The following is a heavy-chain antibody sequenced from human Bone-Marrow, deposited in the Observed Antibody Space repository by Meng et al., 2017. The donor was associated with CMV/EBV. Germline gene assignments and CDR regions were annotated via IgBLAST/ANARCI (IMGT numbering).Heavy chain of an antibody. J-gene: IGHJ4*02. D-gene: IGHD1-26*01. CDR3: ASSKGHGGSYYSGYFDY. CDR1: GGSISSYY. Sequence: SETLSLTCTVSGGSISSYYWSWIRQPPGKGLEWIGYIYYSGSTNYNPSLKSRVTISVDTSKNQFSLKLSSVTAADTAVYYCASSKGHGGSYYSGYFDYWGQGTRVTVSS. CDR2: IYYSGST. V-gene: IGHV4-59*01.